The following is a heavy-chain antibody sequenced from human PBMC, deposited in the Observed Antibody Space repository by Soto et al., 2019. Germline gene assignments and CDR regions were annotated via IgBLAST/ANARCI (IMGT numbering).Heavy chain of an antibody. CDR1: GYSFTSYW. J-gene: IGHJ6*02. CDR2: IYPGDSDT. D-gene: IGHD2-15*01. CDR3: ARQREVVVVPYGMDV. V-gene: IGHV5-51*01. Sequence: PGESLKISCKGSGYSFTSYWIGWVRQMPGKGLEWMGIIYPGDSDTRYSPSFQGQVTISADKSIGTAYLQWSSLKASDTAMYYCARQREVVVVPYGMDVWGQGTTVTVSS.